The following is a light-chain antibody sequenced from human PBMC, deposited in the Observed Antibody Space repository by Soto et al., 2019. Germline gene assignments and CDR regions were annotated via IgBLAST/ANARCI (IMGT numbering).Light chain of an antibody. Sequence: QPVLTQPPSASGTPGQRVTISCSGSSSNIGSNTVNWYQQLPGTAPKLLIYSNNQRPSGVPDRFSGSKSGTSASLAISGLQSEDEADYYCAAWDDSLNGRWIFGGGTNLTVL. CDR1: SSNIGSNT. CDR2: SNN. J-gene: IGLJ2*01. CDR3: AAWDDSLNGRWI. V-gene: IGLV1-44*01.